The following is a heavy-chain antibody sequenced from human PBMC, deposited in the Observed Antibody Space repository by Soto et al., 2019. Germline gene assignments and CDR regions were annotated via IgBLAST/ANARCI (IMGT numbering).Heavy chain of an antibody. CDR1: GGSISNYY. D-gene: IGHD3-3*01. CDR2: IDTRGST. Sequence: PSETLSLTCTVSGGSISNYYCNWIRQPAGKGLEWIGRIDTRGSTNYNPSLKSRVTMWVDTAKQEFSLNLSSVTAAPTALYYCARGGQDFWSGPFDYWGRGALVTVSS. CDR3: ARGGQDFWSGPFDY. V-gene: IGHV4-4*07. J-gene: IGHJ4*02.